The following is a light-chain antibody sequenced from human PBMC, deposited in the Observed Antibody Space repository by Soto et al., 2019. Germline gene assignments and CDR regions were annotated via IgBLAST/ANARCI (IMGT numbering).Light chain of an antibody. V-gene: IGLV1-51*01. CDR1: GSNIGINY. CDR2: DNN. Sequence: QSVLTQPPSVSAAPGQKVTISCSGSGSNIGINYVSWYQQLPGTAPKLLIYDNNKRTSGIPDRFSGSKSGTSATLGITGLQTGDEADYYCGTWDSSLSALYVFGTGTKVTVL. CDR3: GTWDSSLSALYV. J-gene: IGLJ1*01.